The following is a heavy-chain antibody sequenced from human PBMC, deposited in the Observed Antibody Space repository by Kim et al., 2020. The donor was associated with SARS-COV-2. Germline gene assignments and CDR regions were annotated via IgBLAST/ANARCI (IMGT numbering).Heavy chain of an antibody. Sequence: SMKGRFTISRDNSKNPVYLQMNSLSAEDTAVYYCARDRDGYSYGSSGMDVWGQGTTVTVSS. D-gene: IGHD5-18*01. CDR3: ARDRDGYSYGSSGMDV. J-gene: IGHJ6*02. V-gene: IGHV3-30*07.